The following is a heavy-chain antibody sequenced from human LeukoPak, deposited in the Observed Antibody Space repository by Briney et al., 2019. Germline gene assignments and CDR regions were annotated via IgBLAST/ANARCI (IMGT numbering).Heavy chain of an antibody. J-gene: IGHJ4*02. Sequence: SETLSLTCTDSDYSISSGYYWGWIRQSPRKGLEWIGSINHSGTTYYNPSLKSRVTISVDTSKNQFSLKLSSVTAADTAVYYCARERSPFDYWGQGALVTVSS. CDR2: INHSGTT. CDR1: DYSISSGYY. D-gene: IGHD3-10*01. CDR3: ARERSPFDY. V-gene: IGHV4-38-2*02.